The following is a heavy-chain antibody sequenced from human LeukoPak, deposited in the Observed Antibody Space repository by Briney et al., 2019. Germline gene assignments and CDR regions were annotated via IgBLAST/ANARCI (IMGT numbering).Heavy chain of an antibody. V-gene: IGHV3-15*01. J-gene: IGHJ4*02. CDR3: AREAPSELWLDY. Sequence: PGGSLRLSCAASGFTFSNAWMSWVRQAPGKGLEWVGRIKSKTDGGTTDYAAPVKGRFTISRDDSKNTLYLQMNSLKTEDTAVYYCAREAPSELWLDYWGQGTLVTVSS. D-gene: IGHD5-18*01. CDR2: IKSKTDGGTT. CDR1: GFTFSNAW.